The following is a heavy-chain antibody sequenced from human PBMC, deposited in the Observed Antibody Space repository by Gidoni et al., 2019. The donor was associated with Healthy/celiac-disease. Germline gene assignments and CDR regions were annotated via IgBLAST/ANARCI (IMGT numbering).Heavy chain of an antibody. J-gene: IGHJ6*02. Sequence: QVQLVESGGGLVKPGGSLRLYCAASGFTSRYYYMSWIRQAPGKGLEWVSYISSSGSTIYYADSVKDRFTISRDKAKNSLYLQMNSLRAEDTAVYYCARDLSPAAIFYYGMDVWGQGTTVTVSS. CDR3: ARDLSPAAIFYYGMDV. CDR1: GFTSRYYY. D-gene: IGHD2-2*02. CDR2: ISSSGSTI. V-gene: IGHV3-11*01.